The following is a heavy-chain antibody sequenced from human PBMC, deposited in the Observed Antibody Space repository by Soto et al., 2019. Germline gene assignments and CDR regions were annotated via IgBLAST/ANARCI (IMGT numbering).Heavy chain of an antibody. V-gene: IGHV3-23*01. Sequence: EVQLLESGGGLVQPGGSLRLACAASGFTFSSDAMSWVRQAPGQGLEWVSAISGSGGSTDYADSVKGRFTISRDNSKNTLYLQMNSLRDEDTAVYYCAKGDWGDGMSAFDIWGQGTMVTVSS. CDR3: AKGDWGDGMSAFDI. CDR2: ISGSGGST. CDR1: GFTFSSDA. J-gene: IGHJ3*02. D-gene: IGHD7-27*01.